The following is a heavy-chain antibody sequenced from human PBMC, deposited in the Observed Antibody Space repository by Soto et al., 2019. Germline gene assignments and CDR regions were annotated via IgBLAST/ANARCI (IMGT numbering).Heavy chain of an antibody. Sequence: LSLSCAASGFTFSNYAMSWVRQPPGKGLEWVSDITSSGDNTYYRDSVKGGFTVSRDNSKNTVSLQRNSLRAEDTAVYYCAKSWGSAVYLPDYGGHGTLVTVSS. V-gene: IGHV3-23*01. CDR2: ITSSGDNT. CDR1: GFTFSNYA. J-gene: IGHJ4*01. CDR3: AKSWGSAVYLPDY. D-gene: IGHD3-16*01.